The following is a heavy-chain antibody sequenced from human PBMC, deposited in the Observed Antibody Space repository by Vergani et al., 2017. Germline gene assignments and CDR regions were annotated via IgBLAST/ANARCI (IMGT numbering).Heavy chain of an antibody. V-gene: IGHV4-38-2*01. Sequence: QVQLQESGPGLVKPSETLSLTCAVSGYSISSGYYWGWIRQPPGKGLEWIGSIYHSGSTYYNPSLKRRVTISVDTSKNQFSLKLSSVTAADTAVYYCARLGYSYGYVDYWGQGTLVTVSS. CDR2: IYHSGST. CDR1: GYSISSGYY. D-gene: IGHD5-18*01. J-gene: IGHJ4*02. CDR3: ARLGYSYGYVDY.